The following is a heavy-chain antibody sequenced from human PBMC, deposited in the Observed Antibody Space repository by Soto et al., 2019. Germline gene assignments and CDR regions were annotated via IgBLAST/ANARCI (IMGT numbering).Heavy chain of an antibody. V-gene: IGHV3-23*01. CDR2: ISGSADST. CDR1: GFTFSTYA. J-gene: IGHJ6*03. D-gene: IGHD7-27*01. CDR3: AKGLTGDYCYYMDV. Sequence: GGSLRLSCAASGFTFSTYAMNWVRQAPGKGLEWVSGISGSADSTYYADSVKGRFTISRDSSKNTLYLQMNSLRAEDTAIYYCAKGLTGDYCYYMDVWGKGTTVTVSS.